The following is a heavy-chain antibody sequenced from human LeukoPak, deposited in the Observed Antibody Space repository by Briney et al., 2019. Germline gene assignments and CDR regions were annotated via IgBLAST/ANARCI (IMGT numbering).Heavy chain of an antibody. CDR1: GFTFSSYA. V-gene: IGHV3-23*01. D-gene: IGHD6-13*01. J-gene: IGHJ4*02. CDR2: ISGSGGST. CDR3: ARATSSYYFDY. Sequence: GGSLRLPCAASGFTFSSYAMSWVRQAPGKGLEWVSAISGSGGSTYYADSVKGRFTISRDNSKNTLYLQMNSLRAEDTAVYYCARATSSYYFDYWGQGTLVTVSS.